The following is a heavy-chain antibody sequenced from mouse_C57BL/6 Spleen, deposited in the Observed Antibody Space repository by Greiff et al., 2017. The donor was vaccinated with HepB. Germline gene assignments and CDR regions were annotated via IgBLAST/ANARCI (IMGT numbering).Heavy chain of an antibody. Sequence: VQLQQSGAELVRPGSSVKLSCKASGYTFTSYWMHWVKQRPIQGLEWIGNIDPSDSETHYNQKFKDKATLTVDKSSSTAYMQLSSLTSEDSAVYYVARDGYYGFAYWGQGTLVTVSA. V-gene: IGHV1-52*01. CDR1: GYTFTSYW. CDR3: ARDGYYGFAY. CDR2: IDPSDSET. D-gene: IGHD2-3*01. J-gene: IGHJ3*01.